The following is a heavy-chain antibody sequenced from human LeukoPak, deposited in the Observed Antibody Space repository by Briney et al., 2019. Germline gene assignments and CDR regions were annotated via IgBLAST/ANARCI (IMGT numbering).Heavy chain of an antibody. Sequence: GGSLRLSCAASGFTVSSNYMSWVRQAPGKGLEWVSVIYSGGSTYHADSAKGRFTISRDNSKNTLYLQMNSLRAEDTAVYYCARERAELLWFGEYYYDGMDVWGQGTTVTVSS. CDR3: ARERAELLWFGEYYYDGMDV. CDR2: IYSGGST. D-gene: IGHD3-10*01. J-gene: IGHJ6*02. CDR1: GFTVSSNY. V-gene: IGHV3-53*01.